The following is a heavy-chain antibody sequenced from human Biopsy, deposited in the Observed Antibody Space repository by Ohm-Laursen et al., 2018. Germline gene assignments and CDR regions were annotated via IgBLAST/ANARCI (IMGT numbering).Heavy chain of an antibody. CDR1: TGTFDSYG. J-gene: IGHJ4*02. D-gene: IGHD2-15*01. CDR3: AREAIGYQLPCDD. CDR2: IIPILRTT. V-gene: IGHV1-69*04. Sequence: ASVKVSCKTSTGTFDSYGVTWVRQAPGQGLEWMGRIIPILRTTTYAPKFQGRVTFTADKSSSTAYLELSSLTSKDTAMFYCAREAIGYQLPCDDWGQGTLVTVSS.